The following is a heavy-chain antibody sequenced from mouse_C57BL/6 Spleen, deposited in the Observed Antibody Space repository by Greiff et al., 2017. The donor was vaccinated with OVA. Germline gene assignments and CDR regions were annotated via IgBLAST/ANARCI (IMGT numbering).Heavy chain of an antibody. CDR2: IYPGDGDT. CDR1: GYAFSSSW. J-gene: IGHJ3*01. CDR3: ARGGTEAWFAY. Sequence: QVQLQQSGPELVKPGASVKISCKASGYAFSSSWMNWVKQRPGKGLEWIGRIYPGDGDTNYNGKFKGKATLTADKSSSTAYMQLSSLTSEDAAVYFCARGGTEAWFAYWGQGTLVTDSA. D-gene: IGHD3-3*01. V-gene: IGHV1-82*01.